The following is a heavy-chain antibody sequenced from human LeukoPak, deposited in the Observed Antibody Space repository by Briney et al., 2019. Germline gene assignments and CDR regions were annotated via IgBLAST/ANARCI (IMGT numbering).Heavy chain of an antibody. CDR3: ARVVGSGSQGVLGY. Sequence: PGRSLRLSCAASGFTFSRYAMHWVRQAPGKGLEWVAVISYDGSNKYYADSVKGRFTISRDNSKNTLYLQMNSLRAEDTAVYYCARVVGSGSQGVLGYWGQGTLVTVSS. V-gene: IGHV3-30*04. CDR1: GFTFSRYA. CDR2: ISYDGSNK. D-gene: IGHD1-26*01. J-gene: IGHJ4*02.